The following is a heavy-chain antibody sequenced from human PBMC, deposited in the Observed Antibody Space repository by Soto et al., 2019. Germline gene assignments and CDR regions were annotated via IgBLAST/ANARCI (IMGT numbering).Heavy chain of an antibody. J-gene: IGHJ4*02. CDR1: GGSITTGGYY. CDR3: ARTMCSGGSCYSWSLDY. D-gene: IGHD2-15*01. CDR2: RYYSEST. V-gene: IGHV4-31*03. Sequence: PSETLSLTCTVSGGSITTGGYYWSWIRQLPGKGLEWIGHRYYSESTYYNPSLKSRVSISLDTSKNQFSLKLSFVTAADTAMYYCARTMCSGGSCYSWSLDYWGQGTPVTVSS.